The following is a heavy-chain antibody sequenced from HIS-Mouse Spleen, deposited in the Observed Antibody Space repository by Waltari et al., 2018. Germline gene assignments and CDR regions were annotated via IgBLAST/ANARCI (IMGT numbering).Heavy chain of an antibody. D-gene: IGHD6-13*01. V-gene: IGHV4-39*07. CDR3: AREIPYSSSWYDWYFDL. CDR2: IYYSGST. CDR1: GASISSSIYY. J-gene: IGHJ2*01. Sequence: QLQLQESGPGLVKPSETLSLTCTVSGASISSSIYYWGGIRQPPGKGLEWIGSIYYSGSTYYNPSLKSRVTISVDTSKNQFSLKLSSVTAADTAVYYCAREIPYSSSWYDWYFDLWGRGTLVTVSS.